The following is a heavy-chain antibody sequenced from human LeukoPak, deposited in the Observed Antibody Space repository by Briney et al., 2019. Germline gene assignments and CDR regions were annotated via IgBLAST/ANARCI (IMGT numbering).Heavy chain of an antibody. CDR1: GYTFTGKF. J-gene: IGHJ4*02. V-gene: IGHV1-46*01. CDR2: INPSGGST. Sequence: ASVKVSCKASGYTFTGKFMHWVRQAPGQGLEWMGIINPSGGSTSYAQKFQGRVTMTRDTSTSTVYMELSSLRSEDTAVYYCARDPYNSGDRVGYYFDYWGQGTLVTVSS. D-gene: IGHD1-20*01. CDR3: ARDPYNSGDRVGYYFDY.